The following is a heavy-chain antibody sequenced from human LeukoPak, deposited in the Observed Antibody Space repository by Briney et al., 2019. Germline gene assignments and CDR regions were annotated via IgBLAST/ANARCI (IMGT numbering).Heavy chain of an antibody. CDR1: GASITTYS. CDR2: FSLGESGTA. Sequence: SETLSLTCIVSGASITTYSWNWLRQSPGKGLEWIGYFSLGESGTASYHPSLKSRVTISVDTSKNQFSLKLSSVAAADTAVYYCARELRIAAAGYYFYYSMDVWGKGTTVTVSS. D-gene: IGHD6-13*01. V-gene: IGHV4-59*12. CDR3: ARELRIAAAGYYFYYSMDV. J-gene: IGHJ6*03.